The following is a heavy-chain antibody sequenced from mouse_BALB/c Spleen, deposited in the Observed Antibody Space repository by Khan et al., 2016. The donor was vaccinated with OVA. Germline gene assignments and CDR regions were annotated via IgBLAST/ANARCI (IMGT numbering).Heavy chain of an antibody. V-gene: IGHV2-6-4*01. CDR1: GFSVSSYN. D-gene: IGHD2-14*01. CDR2: IWGGGGT. Sequence: QVQLKESGPGLVAPSQSLSITCTVSGFSVSSYNIHWIRQAPGKGLEWLGMIWGGGGTDYNPNLKSRLNISKDNSKSQVFLKMNSLQTDDTAMYYCARAYYRYDGYYAMDYWGQGTSVTVSS. J-gene: IGHJ4*01. CDR3: ARAYYRYDGYYAMDY.